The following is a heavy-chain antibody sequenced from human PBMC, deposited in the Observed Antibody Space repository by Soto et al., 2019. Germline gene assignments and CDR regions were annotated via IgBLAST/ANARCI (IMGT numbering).Heavy chain of an antibody. CDR2: IYYSGST. V-gene: IGHV4-61*01. J-gene: IGHJ6*02. Sequence: PSETLSLTCTVSGGSVSSGSYYWSWIRQPPGKGLEWIGYIYYSGSTNYDPSLKSRVTISVDTSKNQFSLKLSSVTAADTAVYYCAREGGSGVIVVETGMDVWGQGTTVTVSS. CDR3: AREGGSGVIVVETGMDV. D-gene: IGHD3-22*01. CDR1: GGSVSSGSYY.